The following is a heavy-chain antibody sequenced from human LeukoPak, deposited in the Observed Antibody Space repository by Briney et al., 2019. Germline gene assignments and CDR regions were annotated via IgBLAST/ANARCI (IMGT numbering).Heavy chain of an antibody. Sequence: ASVKVSCKASGYTFTSYAMHWVRQAPGRRLEWMGWINAGNGNTKYSQKFQRRVTITRDTSASTAYMELSSLRSEDTAVYYCARRFPNYYYDSSGYYLDYWGQGTLVTVSS. CDR2: INAGNGNT. V-gene: IGHV1-3*01. J-gene: IGHJ4*02. CDR1: GYTFTSYA. CDR3: ARRFPNYYYDSSGYYLDY. D-gene: IGHD3-22*01.